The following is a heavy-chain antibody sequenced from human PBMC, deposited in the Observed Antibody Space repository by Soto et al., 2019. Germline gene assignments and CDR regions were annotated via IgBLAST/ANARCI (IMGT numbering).Heavy chain of an antibody. Sequence: QLQLQESGPGLVKPSETLSLTCTVSGGSISSSSYYWGWIRQPPGKGLEWIGSIYYSGSTYYNPSLKSRATVSVDPYKNQFSLNLSSVTAADTAVYYCARVGKGSFDYWGQGTLVTVSS. CDR3: ARVGKGSFDY. J-gene: IGHJ4*02. CDR2: IYYSGST. D-gene: IGHD1-26*01. CDR1: GGSISSSSYY. V-gene: IGHV4-39*01.